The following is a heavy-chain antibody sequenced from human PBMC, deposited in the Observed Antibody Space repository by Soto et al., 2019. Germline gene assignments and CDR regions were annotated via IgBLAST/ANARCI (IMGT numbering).Heavy chain of an antibody. J-gene: IGHJ4*02. Sequence: QVQLVESGGGVVQPGRSLRLSCAASGFTFSSYGMHWVRQAPGKGLEWVAVIWYDGSNKYYADSVKGRFTISRDNSKNTLDLQMNSLRAEETAVYYCARTASAAPYYFDYWGQGTLVTVSS. CDR1: GFTFSSYG. CDR2: IWYDGSNK. D-gene: IGHD2-2*01. V-gene: IGHV3-33*01. CDR3: ARTASAAPYYFDY.